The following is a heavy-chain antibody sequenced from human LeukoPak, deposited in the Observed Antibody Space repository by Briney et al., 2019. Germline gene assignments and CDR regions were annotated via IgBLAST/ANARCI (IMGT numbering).Heavy chain of an antibody. Sequence: PGRSLRLSCAASGFTFSSYGMHWVRQAPGKGLEWVAVISYDGSNKYYADSVKGRFTISRDNSKNTLYLQMNSLRAEDTAVYYCARFDSNNYGSGMVWGQGTLATVSS. D-gene: IGHD3-10*01. CDR2: ISYDGSNK. CDR3: ARFDSNNYGSGMV. J-gene: IGHJ4*02. V-gene: IGHV3-30*03. CDR1: GFTFSSYG.